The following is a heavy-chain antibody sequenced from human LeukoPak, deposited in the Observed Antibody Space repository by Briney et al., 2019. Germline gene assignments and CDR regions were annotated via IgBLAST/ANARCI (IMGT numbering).Heavy chain of an antibody. CDR1: GGSFSGYY. D-gene: IGHD3-3*01. CDR3: ARSYDFWSGYLTYYYGMDV. V-gene: IGHV4-34*01. CDR2: INHSGST. J-gene: IGHJ6*02. Sequence: SETLSLTCAVYGGSFSGYYWSWIRQPPGKGLDWIGEINHSGSTNYNPSLKSRVTISVDTSKNQFSLKLSSVTAADTAVYYCARSYDFWSGYLTYYYGMDVWGQGTTVTVSS.